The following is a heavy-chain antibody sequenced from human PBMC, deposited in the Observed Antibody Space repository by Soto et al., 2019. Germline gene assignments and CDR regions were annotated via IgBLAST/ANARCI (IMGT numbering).Heavy chain of an antibody. J-gene: IGHJ6*02. CDR2: INHSGST. D-gene: IGHD6-19*01. Sequence: SETLSLTCAVYGGSFSGYYWSWIRQPPGKGLEWIGEINHSGSTNYNPSLKSRVTISVDTSKNQFSLKLSSVTAADTAVYYCARVLRQWLVRYYYYYGMDVWRQGTTVTVSS. V-gene: IGHV4-34*01. CDR1: GGSFSGYY. CDR3: ARVLRQWLVRYYYYYGMDV.